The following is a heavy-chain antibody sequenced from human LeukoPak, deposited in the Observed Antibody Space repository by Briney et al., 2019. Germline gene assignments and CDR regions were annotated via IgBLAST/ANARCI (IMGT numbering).Heavy chain of an antibody. D-gene: IGHD4-23*01. Sequence: GGSLRLSCPASGLTFSSSAMQWARQAPGKWREWVEVITYDGSNKCYADSVKGRFTISRDNSKNTLYPQMNSLRAEDTAVYYCRGGGPYYFDYWGQGTLVTVSS. V-gene: IGHV3-30-3*01. CDR2: ITYDGSNK. J-gene: IGHJ4*02. CDR3: RGGGPYYFDY. CDR1: GLTFSSSA.